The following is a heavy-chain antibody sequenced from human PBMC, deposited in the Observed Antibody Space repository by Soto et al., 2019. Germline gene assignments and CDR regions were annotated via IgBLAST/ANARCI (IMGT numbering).Heavy chain of an antibody. Sequence: SETLSLTCTVSGGSISSSSYYWGWIRQPPGKGLEWIGSIYYSGSTYYNPSLKSRVTISVDTSKNQFSLKLSSVTAADTAVYYCARPWRESGGYYPSWDYFDYWGQGTLVTVSS. CDR2: IYYSGST. J-gene: IGHJ4*02. CDR1: GGSISSSSYY. V-gene: IGHV4-39*01. D-gene: IGHD1-26*01. CDR3: ARPWRESGGYYPSWDYFDY.